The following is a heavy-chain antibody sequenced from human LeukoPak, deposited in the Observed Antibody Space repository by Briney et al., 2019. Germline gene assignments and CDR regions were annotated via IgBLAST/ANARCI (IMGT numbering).Heavy chain of an antibody. J-gene: IGHJ4*02. V-gene: IGHV3-21*01. CDR2: ISSSSSYI. CDR3: ARGKYSSSWYSDY. D-gene: IGHD6-13*01. Sequence: GGSLRLSCAASGFTFSSYSMNWVRQAPGKGLEWVSSISSSSSYIYFADSVKGRFTISRDNAKNSLYLQMNSLRAEDTAVYYCARGKYSSSWYSDYWGQGTLVTVSS. CDR1: GFTFSSYS.